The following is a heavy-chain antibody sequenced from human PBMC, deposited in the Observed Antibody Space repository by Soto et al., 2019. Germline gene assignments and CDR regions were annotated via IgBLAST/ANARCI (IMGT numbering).Heavy chain of an antibody. Sequence: SLRLSCAASGFTFSSYAMSWVRQAPVKGLEWVSAISGSGGSTYYAVSVKGRFTISRDNSKNTLYLQMNSLRAEDTAVYYCATCTSCYTKSYYYGMDVWGQGTTVTVSS. J-gene: IGHJ6*02. CDR3: ATCTSCYTKSYYYGMDV. CDR2: ISGSGGST. V-gene: IGHV3-23*01. CDR1: GFTFSSYA. D-gene: IGHD2-2*02.